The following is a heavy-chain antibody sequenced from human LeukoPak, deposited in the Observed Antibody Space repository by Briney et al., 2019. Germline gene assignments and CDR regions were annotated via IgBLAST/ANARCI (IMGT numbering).Heavy chain of an antibody. CDR3: ARGHQPRFDP. J-gene: IGHJ5*02. D-gene: IGHD2-2*01. V-gene: IGHV3-21*01. CDR2: ISSSSSYI. CDR1: GFTFSSYS. Sequence: PGGSLRLSCAASGFTFSSYSMNWVRQAPGKGLEWVSSISSSSSYIYYADSVKGRFTISRDNAKNSLYLQMNGLRAEDTAVYYCARGHQPRFDPWGQGTLVTVSS.